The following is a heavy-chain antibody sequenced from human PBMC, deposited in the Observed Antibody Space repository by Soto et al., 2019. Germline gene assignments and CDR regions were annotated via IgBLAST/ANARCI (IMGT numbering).Heavy chain of an antibody. Sequence: SETLSLTCTVSGGSISSYYWSWIRQPPGKGLEWIGYIYYSGSTNYNPSLKSRVTISVDTSKNQFSLKLSSVTAADTAVYYCARTGQGLGDDYWGQGTLVTVSS. D-gene: IGHD3-16*01. J-gene: IGHJ4*02. V-gene: IGHV4-59*01. CDR1: GGSISSYY. CDR2: IYYSGST. CDR3: ARTGQGLGDDY.